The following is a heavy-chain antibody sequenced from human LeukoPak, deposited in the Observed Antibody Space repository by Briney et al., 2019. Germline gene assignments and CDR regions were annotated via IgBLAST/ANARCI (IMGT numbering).Heavy chain of an antibody. CDR2: ISWDGGST. CDR3: AKDKGCSSTSCYHYYYYGMDV. V-gene: IGHV3-43*01. Sequence: GGSLRLSCAASGFTFDDYTMHWVRQAPGKGLEWVSLISWDGGSTYYADSVKGRFTISRDNSKNSLYLQMNSLRTEDTALYYCAKDKGCSSTSCYHYYYYGMDVWGQGTMVTVSS. CDR1: GFTFDDYT. D-gene: IGHD2-2*01. J-gene: IGHJ6*02.